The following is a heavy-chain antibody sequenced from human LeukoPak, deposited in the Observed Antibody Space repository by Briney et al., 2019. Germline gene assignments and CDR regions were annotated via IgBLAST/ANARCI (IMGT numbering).Heavy chain of an antibody. D-gene: IGHD2-2*01. J-gene: IGHJ4*02. CDR2: LSGSGGNT. CDR3: AKAASLCTSTSCVRGGFDY. CDR1: GFTFSSYA. V-gene: IGHV3-23*01. Sequence: PGGSLRLSCTASGFTFSSYAMSWVRQAPGKGLEWVSALSGSGGNTYYADSVKGRFTISRDNSKNTLYLQMNSLRAEDTAKYYCAKAASLCTSTSCVRGGFDYWGQGTLVTVSS.